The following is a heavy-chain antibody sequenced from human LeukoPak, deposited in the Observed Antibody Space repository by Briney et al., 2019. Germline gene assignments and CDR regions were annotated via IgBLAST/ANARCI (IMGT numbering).Heavy chain of an antibody. CDR3: ARGEVSASLYYFDF. J-gene: IGHJ4*02. CDR1: GYTFTTYG. V-gene: IGHV1-18*01. Sequence: GASVKVSCKTSGYTFTTYGVSWVRQAPGQGLEWMGWVSGYTGNTNYAERFQGRVTMTIDTSTSTVYMELTSLRSDDTAVYYCARGEVSASLYYFDFWGRGTLVTVS. D-gene: IGHD2-2*01. CDR2: VSGYTGNT.